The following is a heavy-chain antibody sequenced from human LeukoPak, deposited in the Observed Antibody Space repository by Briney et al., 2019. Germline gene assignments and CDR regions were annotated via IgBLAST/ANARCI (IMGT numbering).Heavy chain of an antibody. CDR2: INHSGST. D-gene: IGHD3-10*01. CDR3: ARGSGNFGN. CDR1: GGSFSGYY. Sequence: SETLSLTCAVYGGSFSGYYWSWIRQPPGKGLEWIGEINHSGSTNYNPSLKSRVTISVDTSKNQFSLKLSSVTTADTAVYYCARGSGNFGNWGQGTLVTVSS. V-gene: IGHV4-34*01. J-gene: IGHJ4*02.